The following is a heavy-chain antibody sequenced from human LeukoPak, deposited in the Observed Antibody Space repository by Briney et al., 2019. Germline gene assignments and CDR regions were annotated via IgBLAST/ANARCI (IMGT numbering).Heavy chain of an antibody. D-gene: IGHD6-19*01. CDR1: GFTFSSYG. CDR3: AKPQLHSSGWYVFDY. Sequence: GGSLRLSCAASGFTFSSYGIHWVRQAPGKGLEWVAVISYDGSNKYYADSVKGRFTISRDNSKNTLYLQMNSLRAEDTAVYYCAKPQLHSSGWYVFDYWGQGTLVTVSS. V-gene: IGHV3-30*18. CDR2: ISYDGSNK. J-gene: IGHJ4*02.